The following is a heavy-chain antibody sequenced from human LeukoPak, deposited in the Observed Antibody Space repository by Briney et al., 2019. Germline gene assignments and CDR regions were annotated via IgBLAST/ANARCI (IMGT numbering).Heavy chain of an antibody. CDR2: ISSGGSSI. CDR3: ARDPAGYCTGSTCHGDY. J-gene: IGHJ4*02. Sequence: GGSLRLSCAASGFTFGYYEMNWVRQAPGKGLEWISYISSGGSSIYYADSVKGRFTISRDNVKDSLYLQMNGLRAEDTAVYYCARDPAGYCTGSTCHGDYWGQGTLVTVSS. V-gene: IGHV3-48*03. D-gene: IGHD2-15*01. CDR1: GFTFGYYE.